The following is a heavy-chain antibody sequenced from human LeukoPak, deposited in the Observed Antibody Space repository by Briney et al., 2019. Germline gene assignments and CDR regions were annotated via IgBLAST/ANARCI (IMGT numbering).Heavy chain of an antibody. CDR1: GLTFADYT. CDR3: GRDFGPYYYMDV. J-gene: IGHJ6*03. V-gene: IGHV3-43*01. Sequence: GGSLRLSCAASGLTFADYTMHWVRQAPGKGLEWVSLISRNGVATKYADSVRGRFTISRDNAKNSLYLQMNRLRAEDTAVYYGGRDFGPYYYMDVWGKGAPVTISS. D-gene: IGHD3-16*01. CDR2: ISRNGVAT.